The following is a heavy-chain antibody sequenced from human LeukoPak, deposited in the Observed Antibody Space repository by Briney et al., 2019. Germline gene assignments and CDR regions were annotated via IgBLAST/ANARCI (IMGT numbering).Heavy chain of an antibody. V-gene: IGHV5-51*01. CDR3: ARLRIQGAAGDAFDI. J-gene: IGHJ3*02. D-gene: IGHD6-13*01. CDR2: IYPGDSDT. CDR1: GYSFTSYW. Sequence: GESLKISCKGSGYSFTSYWIGWVRQMPGKGLEWMGIIYPGDSDTKYSPSFQGQVTISADKSISTAYLQWNSLKASDTAMYYCARLRIQGAAGDAFDIWGQGTMVTVSS.